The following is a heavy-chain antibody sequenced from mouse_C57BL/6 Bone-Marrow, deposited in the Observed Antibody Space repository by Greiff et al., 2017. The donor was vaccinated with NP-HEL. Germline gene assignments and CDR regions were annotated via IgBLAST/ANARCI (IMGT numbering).Heavy chain of an antibody. V-gene: IGHV1-39*01. D-gene: IGHD1-1*02. CDR3: ASPRDYGPFCFDY. J-gene: IGHJ2*01. Sequence: VQPGASVKISCKASGYSFTDYNMNWVKQSNGKSLEWIGVINPNYGTTSYNQKFKGKATLTVDQSSSTAYMQLNSLTSEDSAVYYCASPRDYGPFCFDYWGQGTTLTVSS. CDR1: GYSFTDYN. CDR2: INPNYGTT.